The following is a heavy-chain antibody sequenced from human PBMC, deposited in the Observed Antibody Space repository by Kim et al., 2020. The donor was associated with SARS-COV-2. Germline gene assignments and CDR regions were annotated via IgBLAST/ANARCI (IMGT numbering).Heavy chain of an antibody. CDR2: ISGGAVNK. V-gene: IGHV3-23*01. CDR1: GFTFDTFA. CDR3: AKMVIMDGYNYFYYYAMDV. J-gene: IGHJ6*02. Sequence: GSLRLSCAASGFTFDTFAMSWVRQAPGKGLEWVSVISGGAVNKFYADSVRGRFTISRDNSKSTLYLQMNSLRDEDTALYYCAKMVIMDGYNYFYYYAMDVWGQGTTVTVSS. D-gene: IGHD2-21*01.